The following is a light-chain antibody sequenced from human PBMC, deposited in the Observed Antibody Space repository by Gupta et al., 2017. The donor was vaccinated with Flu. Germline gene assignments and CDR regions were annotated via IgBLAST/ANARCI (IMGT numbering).Light chain of an antibody. CDR3: QQEGSSPLVFT. V-gene: IGKV3-20*01. CDR1: QSIATSY. Sequence: EIVLTQSPGTLSLSPGERATLSCRASQSIATSYLAWYQQKPGQAPRLLIYGASNRATDIPDRFSGSGDGTDFTLTISRREPEDFAVYYCQQEGSSPLVFTFGHGTKVDIK. CDR2: GAS. J-gene: IGKJ3*01.